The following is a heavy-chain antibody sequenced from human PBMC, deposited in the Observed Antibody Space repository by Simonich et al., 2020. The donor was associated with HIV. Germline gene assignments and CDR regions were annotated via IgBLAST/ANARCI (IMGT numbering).Heavy chain of an antibody. D-gene: IGHD3-3*01. V-gene: IGHV3-23*01. CDR2: ISGSGGST. CDR1: GFTFSSYA. CDR3: AKDRYYNFWSGYYDY. J-gene: IGHJ4*02. Sequence: EVQLLESGGGLVQPGGSLRLSCAASGFTFSSYAMSWVRQAPGHGQEWVSAISGSGGSTYYADSVKGRFTISRDNSKNTLYLQMNSLRAEDTAVYYCAKDRYYNFWSGYYDYWGQGTLVTVSS.